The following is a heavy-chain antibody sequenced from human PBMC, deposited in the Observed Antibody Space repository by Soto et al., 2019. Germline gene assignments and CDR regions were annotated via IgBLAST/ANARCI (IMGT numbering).Heavy chain of an antibody. J-gene: IGHJ4*02. Sequence: GGSLRLSCAASGFTFSSYGMHWVRQAPGKGLEWVAVIWYDGSNKYYADSVKGRFTISRDNSKNTLYLQMNSLRAEDTAVYYCARADWNYPFDYWGQGXLVTVSS. CDR2: IWYDGSNK. D-gene: IGHD1-7*01. V-gene: IGHV3-33*01. CDR1: GFTFSSYG. CDR3: ARADWNYPFDY.